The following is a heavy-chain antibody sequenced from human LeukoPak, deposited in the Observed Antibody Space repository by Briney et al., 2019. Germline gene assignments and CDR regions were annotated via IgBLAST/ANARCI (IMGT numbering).Heavy chain of an antibody. V-gene: IGHV4-38-2*02. J-gene: IGHJ5*02. CDR3: ARLRYYGSGSYPMTGNWFDP. CDR1: GYSISTGYY. Sequence: SETLSLTCTVSGYSISTGYYWDWIRQPPGKGLEWIGTFYHGGSTYYNPSLKSRVTISVDTSKNQFSLKLSSVTAADTAVYYCARLRYYGSGSYPMTGNWFDPWGQGTLVTVSS. D-gene: IGHD3-10*01. CDR2: FYHGGST.